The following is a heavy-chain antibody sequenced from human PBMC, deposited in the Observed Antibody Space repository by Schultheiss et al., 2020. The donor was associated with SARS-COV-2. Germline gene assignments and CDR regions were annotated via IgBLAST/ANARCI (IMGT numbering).Heavy chain of an antibody. D-gene: IGHD6-6*01. Sequence: GGSLRLSCAASGFTVSSNYMSWVRQAPGKGLEWVSVIYSGGSTYYADSVKGRFTISRDNSKNTLYLQMNSLRAEDTAVYDCAKNRRTYSSSVSGDLDGMDVWGQGTTVTVSS. CDR3: AKNRRTYSSSVSGDLDGMDV. V-gene: IGHV3-53*05. CDR1: GFTVSSNY. J-gene: IGHJ6*02. CDR2: IYSGGST.